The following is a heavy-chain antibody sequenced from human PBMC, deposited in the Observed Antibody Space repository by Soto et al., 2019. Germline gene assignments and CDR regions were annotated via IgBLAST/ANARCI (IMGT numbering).Heavy chain of an antibody. J-gene: IGHJ4*02. CDR3: ATDILDY. CDR2: INKHGTEK. CDR1: GFNFSNYW. V-gene: IGHV3-7*05. Sequence: EVQLVESGGDLVPPGGSLRLSCVASGFNFSNYWMTWARQAPGKGLEWVANINKHGTEKFYVDSVEGRFSISRDNAYHSVYLQMNSLRAEDTAIYYCATDILDYWGQGTSVTVSS.